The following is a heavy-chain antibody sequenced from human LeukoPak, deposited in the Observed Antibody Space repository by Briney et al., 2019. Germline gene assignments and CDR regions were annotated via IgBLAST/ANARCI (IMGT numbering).Heavy chain of an antibody. D-gene: IGHD1-20*01. CDR2: IYYSGST. CDR1: GGSISSSSYY. Sequence: PSETLSLTCTVSGGSISSSSYYWGWIRQPPGKGLEWIGSIYYSGSTYYNPSHKSRVTISVDTSKNQFSLKLSSVTAADTAVYYCARGNNWNLNWFDPWGQGTLVTVSS. CDR3: ARGNNWNLNWFDP. V-gene: IGHV4-39*01. J-gene: IGHJ5*02.